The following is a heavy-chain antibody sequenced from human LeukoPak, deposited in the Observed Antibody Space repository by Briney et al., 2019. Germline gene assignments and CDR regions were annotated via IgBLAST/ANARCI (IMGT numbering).Heavy chain of an antibody. V-gene: IGHV3-53*01. CDR1: GFTVSSNS. Sequence: GGSLRLSCTVSGFTVSSNSMSWVRQAPGKGLEWVSFIYSDNTHYSDSVKGRFTISRDNSKNTLYLQMNSLRAEDTAVYYCARSNGRSYFDYWGQGTLVTVSS. CDR3: ARSNGRSYFDY. J-gene: IGHJ4*02. CDR2: IYSDNT. D-gene: IGHD4-11*01.